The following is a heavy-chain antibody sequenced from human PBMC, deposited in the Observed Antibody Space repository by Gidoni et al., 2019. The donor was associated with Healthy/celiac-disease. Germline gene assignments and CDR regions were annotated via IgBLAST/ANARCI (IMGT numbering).Heavy chain of an antibody. Sequence: QVQLVESGGGVVQPGRSLRLSCVASGFTFSIYGIHWVRQAPGKGLEWVAVISFDGSTKYYADSVKGRFTISRDNSKNTLYLKMNSLRAEDTAVYYCARGFGIAVAGTVDIWGQGTMVTVSS. CDR1: GFTFSIYG. D-gene: IGHD6-19*01. CDR3: ARGFGIAVAGTVDI. J-gene: IGHJ3*02. CDR2: ISFDGSTK. V-gene: IGHV3-30*03.